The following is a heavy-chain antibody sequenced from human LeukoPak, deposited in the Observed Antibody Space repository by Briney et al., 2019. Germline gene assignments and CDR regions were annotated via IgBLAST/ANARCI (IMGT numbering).Heavy chain of an antibody. CDR2: IYHRGST. D-gene: IGHD1-26*01. J-gene: IGHJ4*02. Sequence: SGTLSLTCAVSGGSISSTNWWSWVRQPPGKGLGGIGEIYHRGSTDYNPSLKSRVTISVDKSKNQVSLKVTSVTAADTAVYYCARSSGGYRFDFWGQGILVTVSS. CDR1: GGSISSTNW. CDR3: ARSSGGYRFDF. V-gene: IGHV4-4*02.